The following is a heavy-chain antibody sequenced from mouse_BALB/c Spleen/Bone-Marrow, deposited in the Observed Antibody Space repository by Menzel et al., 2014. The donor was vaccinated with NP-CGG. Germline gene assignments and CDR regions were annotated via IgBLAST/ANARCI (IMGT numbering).Heavy chain of an antibody. Sequence: DVKLVESGGGLVKPGGSLKLSCAASGFTFSSYAMSWVRQTPEKRLEWVATISSGGSYTYYPDSMKGRFTISRDNAKNTLYLQMSSLRSEDTAMYYCARLRTTEAMDYWGQGTSVTVSS. CDR3: ARLRTTEAMDY. D-gene: IGHD2-12*01. V-gene: IGHV5-9-1*01. CDR2: ISSGGSYT. J-gene: IGHJ4*01. CDR1: GFTFSSYA.